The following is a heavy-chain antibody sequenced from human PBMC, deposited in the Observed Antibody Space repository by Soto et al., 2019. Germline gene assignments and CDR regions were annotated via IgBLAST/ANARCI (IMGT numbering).Heavy chain of an antibody. V-gene: IGHV1-2*04. CDR1: GYTFTGYY. Sequence: ASVKVSCKASGYTFTGYYMHWVRQAPGQGLEWMGWINPNSGGTNYAQKFQGWVTMTRDTSISTAYMELSRLRSDDTAVYYCARSSTLSYGPTAMDVWGQAITLTVS. CDR2: INPNSGGT. J-gene: IGHJ6*02. CDR3: ARSSTLSYGPTAMDV. D-gene: IGHD3-10*01.